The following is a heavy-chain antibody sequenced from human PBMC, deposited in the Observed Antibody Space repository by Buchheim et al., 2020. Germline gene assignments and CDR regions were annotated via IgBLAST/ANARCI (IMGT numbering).Heavy chain of an antibody. J-gene: IGHJ2*01. D-gene: IGHD6-6*01. CDR2: ISSSSSYT. V-gene: IGHV3-11*05. Sequence: QVQLVESGGGLVKPGGSLRLSCVASGFTFSDYYMSWIRQAPGKGLEWVSYISSSSSYTNYADSVKGRFTISRDNAKNSLYLQMNSLRAEDTAVYYCARDSWYSSSSWRNGNWYFDLWGRGTL. CDR1: GFTFSDYY. CDR3: ARDSWYSSSSWRNGNWYFDL.